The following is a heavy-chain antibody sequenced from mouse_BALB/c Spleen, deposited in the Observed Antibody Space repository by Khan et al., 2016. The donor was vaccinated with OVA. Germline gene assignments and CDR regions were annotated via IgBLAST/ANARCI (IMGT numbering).Heavy chain of an antibody. V-gene: IGHV14-3*02. J-gene: IGHJ3*01. CDR3: ARTTMILGFTY. Sequence: VQLQQSGAELVKPEASVKLSCTASAFNIKDTYMHWVKQRPEQGLEWIGRIDPANGNTKYDPKFQGKATITADTSSNTAYLHLSSLTSEDIAVYYCARTTMILGFTYWGQGTLVTVSA. CDR2: IDPANGNT. CDR1: AFNIKDTY. D-gene: IGHD2-4*01.